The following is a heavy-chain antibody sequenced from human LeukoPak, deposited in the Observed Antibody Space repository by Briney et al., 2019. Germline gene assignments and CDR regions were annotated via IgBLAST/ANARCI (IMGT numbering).Heavy chain of an antibody. Sequence: ASVKVSCKASGYTSVGITWVRQAPGQGLEWMGWISPYNGNTRYVQKLQGRVTMTTDTSTSTAYMELRSLRFGDTAAYYCARAGSGSGWYFDYWGQGTLVTVSS. CDR3: ARAGSGSGWYFDY. J-gene: IGHJ4*02. D-gene: IGHD6-19*01. V-gene: IGHV1-18*01. CDR2: ISPYNGNT. CDR1: GYTSVG.